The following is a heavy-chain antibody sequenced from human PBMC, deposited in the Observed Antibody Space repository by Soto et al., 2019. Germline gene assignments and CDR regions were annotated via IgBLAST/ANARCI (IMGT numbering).Heavy chain of an antibody. Sequence: EVRLGESGGGLVQPGGSLRLSCVASGLSFSDYWIHWVRQAPGKGLIWVSGIRSGGDTDYADSVKGRFTISRDNAKNTVYLQMNNLRADDTAVYYCGRVDWNAGADWGQGTLVTVSS. J-gene: IGHJ4*02. V-gene: IGHV3-74*01. CDR2: IRSGGDT. D-gene: IGHD1-1*01. CDR3: GRVDWNAGAD. CDR1: GLSFSDYW.